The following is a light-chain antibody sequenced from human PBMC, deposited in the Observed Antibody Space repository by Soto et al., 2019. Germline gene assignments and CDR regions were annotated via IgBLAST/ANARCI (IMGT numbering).Light chain of an antibody. V-gene: IGKV1-27*01. J-gene: IGKJ3*01. CDR1: QGISIY. CDR2: AAS. CDR3: QNYHSAPII. Sequence: DIQMTQSPSSLSASVGDRVTITCRASQGISIYLAWYQQNPGKAPKLLISAASTLQSGVPSRFSGSGSGTDFTLTISSLQPEDVATYYCQNYHSAPIIFGPGTKVDI.